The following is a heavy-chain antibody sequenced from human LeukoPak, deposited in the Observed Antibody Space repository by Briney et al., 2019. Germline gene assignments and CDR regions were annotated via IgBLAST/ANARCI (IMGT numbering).Heavy chain of an antibody. Sequence: PGRSLRLSCAASGFTFDDYAMHWVRQAPGKGLEWVSGISWNGGSIGYADSVKGRFTISRDNAKNSLYLQMNSLRAEDTALYYCAKDSGYPTSFDYWGQGTLVTVSS. CDR1: GFTFDDYA. J-gene: IGHJ4*02. CDR3: AKDSGYPTSFDY. V-gene: IGHV3-9*01. D-gene: IGHD5-12*01. CDR2: ISWNGGSI.